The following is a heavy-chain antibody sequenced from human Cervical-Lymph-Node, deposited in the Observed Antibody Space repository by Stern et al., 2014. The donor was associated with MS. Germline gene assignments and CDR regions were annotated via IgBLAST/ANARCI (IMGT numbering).Heavy chain of an antibody. CDR3: VKRGITEVRGVRLGDY. CDR1: GFAFSRHG. D-gene: IGHD3-10*01. V-gene: IGHV3-33*03. Sequence: VQLVESGGGVVQPGKSLRLSCTASGFAFSRHGMHWVRQVPGKGLEWVAVIWYDGTNEKYEDSVKGRFTISRDNSKNSLYLEMNSLRVEDTAVYYCVKRGITEVRGVRLGDYWGPGTLVIVSS. CDR2: IWYDGTNE. J-gene: IGHJ4*02.